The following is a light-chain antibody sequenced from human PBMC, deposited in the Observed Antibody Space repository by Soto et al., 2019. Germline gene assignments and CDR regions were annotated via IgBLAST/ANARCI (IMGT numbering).Light chain of an antibody. Sequence: QSVLTQPPSVSGAPGQRVTISCTGSSSNIGAGYDVHWYQQLPGTAPKLLIYGNSNRPSGVPDRFSGSKSGTSASLAITGLQAEDEADYYRSSYTSFKTLVFGTGTKVTVL. CDR1: SSNIGAGYD. V-gene: IGLV1-40*01. CDR3: SSYTSFKTLV. J-gene: IGLJ1*01. CDR2: GNS.